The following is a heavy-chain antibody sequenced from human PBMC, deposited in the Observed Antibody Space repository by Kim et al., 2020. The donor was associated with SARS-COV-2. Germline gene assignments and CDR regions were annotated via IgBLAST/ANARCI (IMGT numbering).Heavy chain of an antibody. D-gene: IGHD3-3*01. J-gene: IGHJ4*02. Sequence: SETLSLTCTVSGYSISSGYYWGWIRQPPGKGLEWIGSIYHSGTTYYNPALKSRVTISVDTSNNQFSLKLSSVTAADTAVYYCARVAAGYYTPPGFWGQGTLVTGSS. CDR2: IYHSGTT. CDR3: ARVAAGYYTPPGF. V-gene: IGHV4-38-2*02. CDR1: GYSISSGYY.